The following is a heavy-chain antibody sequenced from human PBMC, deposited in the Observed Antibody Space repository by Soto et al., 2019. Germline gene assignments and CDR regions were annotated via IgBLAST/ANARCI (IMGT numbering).Heavy chain of an antibody. CDR1: GFSFNIAW. CDR2: IKSKTDGETT. CDR3: TTERNGGLDY. D-gene: IGHD1-1*01. J-gene: IGHJ4*02. Sequence: EVQLVESGGNLVKPGGSLRLSCAASGFSFNIAWMSCVRQAPGKRLEWVGRIKSKTDGETTDYTAPVKGRFTISRDDSENTLYLQMNSLQTEDTAVYYCTTERNGGLDYWGQGTLVTVSS. V-gene: IGHV3-15*01.